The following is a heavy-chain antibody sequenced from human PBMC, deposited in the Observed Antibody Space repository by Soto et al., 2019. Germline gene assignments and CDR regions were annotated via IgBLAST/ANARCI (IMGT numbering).Heavy chain of an antibody. CDR3: AKGLTIFGVIVTPYNYYGMDV. CDR2: ISGTGDST. D-gene: IGHD3-3*01. J-gene: IGHJ6*02. CDR1: GFVFSSYA. Sequence: PGGSLTLSCAASGFVFSSYAMSWVRQAPGKGLEWVSVISGTGDSTYYADSVKGRFTVSRDNSKNTLYLQMHSLRAEDTAVYYCAKGLTIFGVIVTPYNYYGMDVWGQGTTVTVSS. V-gene: IGHV3-23*01.